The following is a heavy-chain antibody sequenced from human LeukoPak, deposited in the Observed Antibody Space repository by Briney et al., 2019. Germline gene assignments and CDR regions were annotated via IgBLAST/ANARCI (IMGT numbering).Heavy chain of an antibody. CDR3: ARLRRGYWYFDL. D-gene: IGHD3-10*01. V-gene: IGHV5-10-1*01. Sequence: GEPLKISCKGSGYSFTNYWISWVRQMPGKGLEWMGRIDPSDSYSNYSPSFQGHVTISADKSISTAYLQWSSLKASDTAMYYCARLRRGYWYFDLWGRGTLVTVSS. CDR2: IDPSDSYS. J-gene: IGHJ2*01. CDR1: GYSFTNYW.